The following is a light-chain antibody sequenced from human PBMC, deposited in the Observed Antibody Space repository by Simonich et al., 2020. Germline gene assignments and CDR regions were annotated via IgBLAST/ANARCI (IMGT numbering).Light chain of an antibody. Sequence: DIQMTQSPSSLSASVGDRVTITCRASPGISNYLAWYQQKPGKVPKLLIYAASTLQSGVPARFSGSGSGTEFTLTISSLQPEDVATYYCQKYNSAPQTFGQGTKVEIK. V-gene: IGKV1-27*01. J-gene: IGKJ1*01. CDR3: QKYNSAPQT. CDR1: PGISNY. CDR2: AAS.